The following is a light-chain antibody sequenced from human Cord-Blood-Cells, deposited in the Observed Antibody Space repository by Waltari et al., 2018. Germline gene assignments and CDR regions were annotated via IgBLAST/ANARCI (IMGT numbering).Light chain of an antibody. CDR2: GAS. CDR3: QQYNNWPFT. Sequence: EIVMTQSPATLSVSPGERATLSCRASQSVSSNLAWYQQKPGQAPRLLIYGASTRATWIPARFSGSGSGTEFTLTISSLQSEDFAVYYCQQYNNWPFTFGPGTKVDIK. V-gene: IGKV3-15*01. CDR1: QSVSSN. J-gene: IGKJ3*01.